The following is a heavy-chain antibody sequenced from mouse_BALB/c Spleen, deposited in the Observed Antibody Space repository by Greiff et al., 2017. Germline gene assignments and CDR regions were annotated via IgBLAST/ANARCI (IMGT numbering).Heavy chain of an antibody. CDR3: ASATVDAMDY. D-gene: IGHD1-1*01. CDR2: ISSGGSYT. J-gene: IGHJ4*01. CDR1: GFTFSSYA. Sequence: DVMLVESGGGLVKPGGSLKLSCAASGFTFSSYAMSWVRQTPEKRLEWVATISSGGSYTYYPDSVKGRFTISRDNAKNTLYLQMSSLRSEDTAMYYCASATVDAMDYWGQGTSVTVSS. V-gene: IGHV5-9-1*01.